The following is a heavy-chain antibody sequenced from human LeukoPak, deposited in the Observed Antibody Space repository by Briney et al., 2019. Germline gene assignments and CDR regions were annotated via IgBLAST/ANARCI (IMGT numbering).Heavy chain of an antibody. Sequence: GRSLRLSCAASGFTFSSYGMHWVRQAPGKGLEWVAVIWYGGSNKYYADSVKGRFTISIDNSKNTLYLQMNSLRAEDTAVYYCARSPLVIENALGYWGQGTLVTVSS. V-gene: IGHV3-33*08. CDR1: GFTFSSYG. CDR2: IWYGGSNK. CDR3: ARSPLVIENALGY. D-gene: IGHD2/OR15-2a*01. J-gene: IGHJ4*02.